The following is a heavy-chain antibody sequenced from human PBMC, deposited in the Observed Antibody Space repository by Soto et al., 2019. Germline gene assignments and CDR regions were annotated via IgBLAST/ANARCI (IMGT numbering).Heavy chain of an antibody. CDR1: GGTFSSYA. CDR2: IIPFFGTA. D-gene: IGHD5-18*01. CDR3: ARYRYGYSYFDY. Sequence: QVQLVQSGAEVKKPGSSVNVSCKASGGTFSSYAISWVRQAPGQGLEWMGGIIPFFGTANYAQKFQGRVTTTADESTSTAYLELSTLRSEDTAVYYCARYRYGYSYFDYWGQGTLVTVSS. J-gene: IGHJ4*02. V-gene: IGHV1-69*12.